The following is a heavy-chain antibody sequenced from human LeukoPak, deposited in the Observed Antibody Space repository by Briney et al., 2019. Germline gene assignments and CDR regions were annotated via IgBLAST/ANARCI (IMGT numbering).Heavy chain of an antibody. CDR1: GFTFDDYG. V-gene: IGHV3-20*04. J-gene: IGHJ4*02. CDR3: ARTSGGYGDWAY. D-gene: IGHD4-17*01. Sequence: GGSLRLSCAASGFTFDDYGMSWVRQAPGKGLEWVSAINWNGGSTGYADSVKGRFIVSRDNAKNSLYLQVNSLRAEDTALYYCARTSGGYGDWAYWGQGILVTVSS. CDR2: INWNGGST.